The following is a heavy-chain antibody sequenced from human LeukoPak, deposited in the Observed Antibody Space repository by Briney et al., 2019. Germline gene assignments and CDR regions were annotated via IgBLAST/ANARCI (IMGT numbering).Heavy chain of an antibody. V-gene: IGHV3-74*01. D-gene: IGHD3-3*01. CDR1: GFTFSNYW. J-gene: IGHJ5*02. CDR3: ARDFGAPAP. Sequence: GGSLRLSCAASGFTFSNYWMHWVRLAPGKGLVWVSRISSDGSITHYADSVKGRFTISRDNAKNTLYLQMDSLRAEDTAMYYCARDFGAPAPWGQGTLVTVSS. CDR2: ISSDGSIT.